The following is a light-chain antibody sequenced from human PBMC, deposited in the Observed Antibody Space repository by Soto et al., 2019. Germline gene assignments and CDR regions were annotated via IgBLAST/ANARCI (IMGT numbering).Light chain of an antibody. V-gene: IGLV2-11*01. Sequence: QSVLTQPRSVSGSPGQSVTISCTGTSSDVGGYNYVSWYQHQPGKAPKLMINDVSERPSGVPDRFSGSKFGNTASLTISGLQAEDEADYYCCSYAGTYSFVFGTGTKVTAL. J-gene: IGLJ1*01. CDR2: DVS. CDR1: SSDVGGYNY. CDR3: CSYAGTYSFV.